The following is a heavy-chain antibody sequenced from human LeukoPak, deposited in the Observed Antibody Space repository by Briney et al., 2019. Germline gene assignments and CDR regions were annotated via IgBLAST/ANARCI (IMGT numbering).Heavy chain of an antibody. Sequence: GGSLRLSCAASGFAFSSYSMNWFRQAPGKGLEWVSSISSSSSYIYYADSVKGRFTISRDNAKNSLYLQMNSLRAEDTAVYYCASDVVVVAATQEVDVWGQGTTVTVSS. CDR1: GFAFSSYS. J-gene: IGHJ6*02. CDR2: ISSSSSYI. CDR3: ASDVVVVAATQEVDV. D-gene: IGHD2-15*01. V-gene: IGHV3-21*01.